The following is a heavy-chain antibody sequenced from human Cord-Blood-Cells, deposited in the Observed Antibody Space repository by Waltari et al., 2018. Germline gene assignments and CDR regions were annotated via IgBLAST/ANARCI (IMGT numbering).Heavy chain of an antibody. Sequence: QLQLQESGPGLVKPSETLSLPCTVSGGSISSSSYYWGWHRQPPGKGLEWIGSIYYSGSTYYNPSLKSRVTISVDTSKNQFSLKLSSVTAADTAVYYCARHRGDFWSGYYDAFDIWGQGTMVTVSS. CDR3: ARHRGDFWSGYYDAFDI. CDR2: IYYSGST. CDR1: GGSISSSSYY. V-gene: IGHV4-39*01. D-gene: IGHD3-3*01. J-gene: IGHJ3*02.